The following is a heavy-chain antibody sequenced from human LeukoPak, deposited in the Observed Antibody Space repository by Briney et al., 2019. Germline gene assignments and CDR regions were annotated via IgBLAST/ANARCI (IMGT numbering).Heavy chain of an antibody. J-gene: IGHJ4*02. Sequence: PGGSLRLSCAASGFTFSSYGMHWVRQAPGKGLELVAFIRYDGSNKYYADSVKGRFTISRDNSKNTLYLQMNSLRAEDTAVYYCAKGRYGSGSYYNLTPIDYWGQGTLVTVSS. CDR2: IRYDGSNK. CDR3: AKGRYGSGSYYNLTPIDY. V-gene: IGHV3-30*02. CDR1: GFTFSSYG. D-gene: IGHD3-10*01.